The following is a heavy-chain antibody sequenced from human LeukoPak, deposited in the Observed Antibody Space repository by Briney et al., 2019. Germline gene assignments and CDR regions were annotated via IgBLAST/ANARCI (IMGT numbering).Heavy chain of an antibody. CDR2: IKHDGSDS. D-gene: IGHD4-17*01. J-gene: IGHJ4*02. CDR3: ARDRRPTIYGGLDS. CDR1: GFTFSDYY. Sequence: PGGSLRLSCAASGFTFSDYYMSWIRQAPGKGLEWVANIKHDGSDSFYVDSVKGRFTISRDNSENSLYLQMHSLRVEDTAMYFCARDRRPTIYGGLDSWGQGTVATVSS. V-gene: IGHV3-7*01.